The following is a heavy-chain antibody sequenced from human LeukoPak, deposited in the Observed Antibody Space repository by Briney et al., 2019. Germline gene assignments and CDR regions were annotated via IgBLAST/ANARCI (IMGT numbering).Heavy chain of an antibody. CDR2: ISYDGSNK. D-gene: IGHD3-10*01. CDR3: AKSQAMVRGVIGY. J-gene: IGHJ4*02. CDR1: GFTFSSYG. Sequence: GGSLRLSCAASGFTFSSYGMHWVRQAPGKGLEWVAVISYDGSNKYYADSVKGRFTISRDNSKNTLYLQMNSLRAEDTAVYYCAKSQAMVRGVIGYWGQGTLVTVSS. V-gene: IGHV3-30*18.